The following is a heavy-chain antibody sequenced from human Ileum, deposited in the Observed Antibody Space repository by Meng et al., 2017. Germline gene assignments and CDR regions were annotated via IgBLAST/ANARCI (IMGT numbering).Heavy chain of an antibody. CDR1: GGSVSSSGYQ. J-gene: IGHJ4*02. CDR2: AST. V-gene: IGHV4-61*08. CDR3: ARDHWGSLDY. Sequence: VQLQEAGSGLVRPSETLSLSCAVSGGSVSSSGYQCGWIRQPPGKGLEWIGYASTNYNPSLKSRVTISVDTSKNQFSLKLTSVTAADTAVYYCARDHWGSLDYWGQGVLVTVSS. D-gene: IGHD7-27*01.